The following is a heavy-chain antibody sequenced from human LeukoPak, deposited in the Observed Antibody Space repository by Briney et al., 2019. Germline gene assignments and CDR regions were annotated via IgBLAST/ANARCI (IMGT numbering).Heavy chain of an antibody. J-gene: IGHJ6*02. CDR3: ARDGRPQIFGAVINGYYYYYGMDV. D-gene: IGHD3-3*01. CDR1: GYTFTGYY. V-gene: IGHV1-2*02. CDR2: INPNSGGT. Sequence: GASVKVSCKASGYTFTGYYMHWVRQAPGQGLEWMGWINPNSGGTNYAQKFQGRVTMTRDTSISTAYMELSRLRSDDTAVYYCARDGRPQIFGAVINGYYYYYGMDVWGQGTTVTVSS.